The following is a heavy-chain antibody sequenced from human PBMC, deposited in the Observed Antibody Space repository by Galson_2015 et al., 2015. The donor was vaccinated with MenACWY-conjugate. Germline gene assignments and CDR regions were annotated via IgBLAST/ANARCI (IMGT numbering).Heavy chain of an antibody. J-gene: IGHJ6*02. D-gene: IGHD4-23*01. V-gene: IGHV3-7*03. CDR3: AKTQKLIYFYYGMDV. Sequence: SLRLSCAASGFTFSNYWMSWVRQTPGKGLEWVANIKQDGSEKYYVDSVRGRFTISRDNAKNALYLQLNSLRAEDTAVYYCAKTQKLIYFYYGMDVWGQGTTVTVSS. CDR1: GFTFSNYW. CDR2: IKQDGSEK.